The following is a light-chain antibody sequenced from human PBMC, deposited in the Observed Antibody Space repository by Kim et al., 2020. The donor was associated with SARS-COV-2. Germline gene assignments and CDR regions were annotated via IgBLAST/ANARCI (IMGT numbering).Light chain of an antibody. CDR3: QEYDKWPT. CDR1: PTVSNS. J-gene: IGKJ1*01. Sequence: SPGERATLSGRSGPTVSNSLAWYQHRPGQAPRLLIYGGSTRATGIPARFSGSGSATEFTLTISSLQSEDSAVYYCQEYDKWPTFGQGTKVDIK. V-gene: IGKV3-15*01. CDR2: GGS.